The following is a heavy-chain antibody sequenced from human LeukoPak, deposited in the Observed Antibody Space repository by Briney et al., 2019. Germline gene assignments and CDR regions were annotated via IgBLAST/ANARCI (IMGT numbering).Heavy chain of an antibody. CDR3: ARVAVAARPSNLAFDI. J-gene: IGHJ3*02. Sequence: GGSLRLSCAASGFTVSSNYMSWVRQAPGKGLEWVSVIYSGGSTYYADSVKGRFTISRDNAKNSLYLQMNSLRAEDTAVYYCARVAVAARPSNLAFDIWGQGTMVTVSS. CDR2: IYSGGST. D-gene: IGHD6-19*01. CDR1: GFTVSSNY. V-gene: IGHV3-66*01.